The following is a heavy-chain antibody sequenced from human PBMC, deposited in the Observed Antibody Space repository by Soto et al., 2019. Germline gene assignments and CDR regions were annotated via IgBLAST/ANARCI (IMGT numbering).Heavy chain of an antibody. CDR1: SGSISTGNW. CDR3: ARVFSSGSGWMYYFDF. D-gene: IGHD6-25*01. CDR2: IYYTGAT. Sequence: QVELQESGPRLVKSSGTLSLTCEVSSGSISTGNWWSWVRQPPGKGLEWIGEIYYTGATNYNPSLKSRVTRTIDKSKDQYSLILPSATAADTAVYYCARVFSSGSGWMYYFDFWGQRILVSVSS. V-gene: IGHV4-4*02. J-gene: IGHJ4*02.